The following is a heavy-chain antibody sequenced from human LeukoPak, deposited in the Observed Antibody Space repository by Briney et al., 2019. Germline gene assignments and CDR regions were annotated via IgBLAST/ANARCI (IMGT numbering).Heavy chain of an antibody. D-gene: IGHD3-22*01. J-gene: IGHJ4*02. Sequence: GGSLRLSCAASGLTFSSYAMSWVRQAPGKGLEWVSAISGSCGSTYYADAVKVRVTISRDNSKHTLSMQMKNLRGSDTAVYYCAKYRHYCDSSGYFDYWGQGTLVTVSS. V-gene: IGHV3-23*01. CDR2: ISGSCGST. CDR3: AKYRHYCDSSGYFDY. CDR1: GLTFSSYA.